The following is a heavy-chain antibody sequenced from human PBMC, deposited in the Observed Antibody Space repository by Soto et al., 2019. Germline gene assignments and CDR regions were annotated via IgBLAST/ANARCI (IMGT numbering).Heavy chain of an antibody. CDR2: ISYDGSNK. D-gene: IGHD3-10*01. J-gene: IGHJ5*02. Sequence: QVQLVESGGGVVQPGRSLRLSCAASGFTFSSYAMHWVRQAPGKGLEWVAVISYDGSNKYYADSVKGRFTISRDNSKNTLYLQMNSLRAEDTAVYHCARERVRGVYNWFDPWGQGTLVTVSS. CDR1: GFTFSSYA. CDR3: ARERVRGVYNWFDP. V-gene: IGHV3-30-3*01.